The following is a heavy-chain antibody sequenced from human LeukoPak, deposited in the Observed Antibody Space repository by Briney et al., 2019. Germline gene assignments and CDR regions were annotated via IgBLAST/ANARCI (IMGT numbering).Heavy chain of an antibody. Sequence: GGSLRLSCAASGFTFSSYWMSWVRQAPGKGLEWVANIKEDGSEKYYVDSVKGRFTISRDNAKNSLSLQVNSLSAEDTAVYYCARDYFGSPSALDYWGQGTLVTVSS. CDR1: GFTFSSYW. CDR3: ARDYFGSPSALDY. J-gene: IGHJ4*02. CDR2: IKEDGSEK. V-gene: IGHV3-7*01. D-gene: IGHD1-26*01.